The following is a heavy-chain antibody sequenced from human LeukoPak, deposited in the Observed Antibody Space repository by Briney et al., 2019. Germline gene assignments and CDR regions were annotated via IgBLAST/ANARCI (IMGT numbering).Heavy chain of an antibody. CDR3: ARDRGITIFGGGDYYYYMDV. CDR1: GGSISSGSYY. V-gene: IGHV4-61*01. CDR2: IYYSGST. Sequence: PSQTLSLTCTVSGGSISSGSYYWGWIRQPPGKGLEWVGYIYYSGSTNYNPSLKSRVTISVDTSKNQFSLKLSSVTAADTAVYYCARDRGITIFGGGDYYYYMDVWGKGTTVTVSS. D-gene: IGHD3-3*01. J-gene: IGHJ6*03.